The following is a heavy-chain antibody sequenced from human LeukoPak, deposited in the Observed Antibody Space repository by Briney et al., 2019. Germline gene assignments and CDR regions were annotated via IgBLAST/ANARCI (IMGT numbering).Heavy chain of an antibody. D-gene: IGHD1-1*01. CDR3: ARETISTTGTTASLKPFDI. J-gene: IGHJ3*02. CDR2: INHSGST. V-gene: IGHV4-34*01. CDR1: GGSFSGYY. Sequence: SETLSLTCAVYGGSFSGYYWSWIRQPPGKGLEWIGEINHSGSTNYNPSLKSRVTISVDTSKNQFSLKLSSVTAADTAVYYCARETISTTGTTASLKPFDIWGQGTMVTVSS.